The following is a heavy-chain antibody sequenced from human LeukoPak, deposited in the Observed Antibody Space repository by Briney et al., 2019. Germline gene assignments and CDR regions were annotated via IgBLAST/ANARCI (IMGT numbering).Heavy chain of an antibody. Sequence: PSATLSLTCAVVGGSVGGYDWGWVRPPPGEGMGWSGEIIDGGSTNYNPSLKSRVTISVDTSKNQFSLKLSSVTAADTAVYYCARGFKRVGRFLEWLDWYYMDVWGKGTTVTVSS. CDR1: GGSVGGYD. J-gene: IGHJ6*03. V-gene: IGHV4-34*01. D-gene: IGHD3-3*01. CDR3: ARGFKRVGRFLEWLDWYYMDV. CDR2: IIDGGST.